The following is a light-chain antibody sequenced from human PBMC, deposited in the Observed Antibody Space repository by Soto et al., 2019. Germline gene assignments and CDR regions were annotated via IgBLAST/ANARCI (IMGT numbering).Light chain of an antibody. CDR1: QSISSN. V-gene: IGKV3-15*01. CDR3: QQYNNWPRAT. CDR2: RTS. Sequence: EIELTQSPGTLSLSPGERATLSCRASQSISSNLAWYQQKPGQAPRLLMFRTSSRATGFPARFSGSGSGTEFNLTISSLQSEDFGVYYCQQYNNWPRATFGGGTKVDIK. J-gene: IGKJ4*01.